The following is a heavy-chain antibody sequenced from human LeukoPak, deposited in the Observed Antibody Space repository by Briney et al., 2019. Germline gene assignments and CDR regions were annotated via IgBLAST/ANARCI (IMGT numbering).Heavy chain of an antibody. CDR1: GFTFSNYA. CDR3: AKASWGGAFEI. CDR2: ITGSGT. Sequence: GGSLRLSCAASGFTFSNYAMNWVRQAPGKGVEWVSTITGSGTYYSDSVKGRFTISRDYSKNTLSLQMNSLSAEDTAVYYCAKASWGGAFEIWGQGTMVTVSS. D-gene: IGHD3-16*01. V-gene: IGHV3-23*01. J-gene: IGHJ3*02.